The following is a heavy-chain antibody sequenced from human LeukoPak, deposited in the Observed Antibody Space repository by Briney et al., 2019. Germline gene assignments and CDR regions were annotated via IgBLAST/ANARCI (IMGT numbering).Heavy chain of an antibody. CDR1: GFTFSTYW. V-gene: IGHV3-74*03. Sequence: GGSLRLSCVASGFTFSTYWMHWVRQAPGKGLLWVSRLSGDGSSTAYADSVKGRFTISRDNSKNTLYLQMNSLRAEDTAVYYCAKAGVAGQSDYWGQGTLVTVSS. J-gene: IGHJ4*02. CDR2: LSGDGSST. CDR3: AKAGVAGQSDY. D-gene: IGHD6-19*01.